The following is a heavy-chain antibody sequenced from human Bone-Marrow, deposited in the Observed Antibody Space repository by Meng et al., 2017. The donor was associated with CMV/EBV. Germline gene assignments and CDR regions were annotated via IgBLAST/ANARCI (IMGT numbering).Heavy chain of an antibody. CDR3: AKEGGEFYHAMDA. V-gene: IGHV3-23*01. CDR1: GFTVSNYG. J-gene: IGHJ6*02. D-gene: IGHD3-10*01. CDR2: VSGSGGTT. Sequence: GGSLRLSCAASGFTVSNYGMKWVRQAPGKGLEWVSDVSGSGGTTYYADSVKGRFTISRDNSKNTMYLQMSSLAAEDTAVYYCAKEGGEFYHAMDAWGQGTTVTVSS.